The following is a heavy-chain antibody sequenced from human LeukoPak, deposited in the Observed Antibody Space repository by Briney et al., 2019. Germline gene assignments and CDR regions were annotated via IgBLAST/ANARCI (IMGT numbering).Heavy chain of an antibody. J-gene: IGHJ4*02. V-gene: IGHV1-69*04. D-gene: IGHD3-9*01. CDR2: IIPILGIA. Sequence: ASVKVSCKASGGTFSIYAISWVRQAPGQGLEWMGRIIPILGIANYAQKFQGRVTITADKSTSTAYMELSSLRSEDTAVYYCARDGNDILTGYQGIYWGQGTLVTVSS. CDR3: ARDGNDILTGYQGIY. CDR1: GGTFSIYA.